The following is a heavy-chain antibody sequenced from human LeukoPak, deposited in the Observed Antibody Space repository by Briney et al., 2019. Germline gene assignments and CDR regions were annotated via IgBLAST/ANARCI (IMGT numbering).Heavy chain of an antibody. CDR3: ARDNNYYDSSGYAYFDY. D-gene: IGHD3-22*01. CDR1: GFTFSSYA. Sequence: PGGSLRLSCAASGFTFSSYAMHWVRQAPGKGLEWVAVISYDGSNKYYADSVKGRFTISRDNSQNTLYLQMNSLRAEDTAVYYCARDNNYYDSSGYAYFDYWGQGTLVTVSP. V-gene: IGHV3-30-3*01. CDR2: ISYDGSNK. J-gene: IGHJ4*02.